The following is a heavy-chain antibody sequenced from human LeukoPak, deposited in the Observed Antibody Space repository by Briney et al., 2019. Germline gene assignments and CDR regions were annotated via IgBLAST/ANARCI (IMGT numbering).Heavy chain of an antibody. CDR1: GYTFTSYY. CDR2: INPSGGST. V-gene: IGHV1-46*01. CDR3: ARTGYYGSGSPYYYGMDV. D-gene: IGHD3-10*01. J-gene: IGHJ6*02. Sequence: ASVKVSCKASGYTFTSYYMHWVRQAPGQGLEWMGRINPSGGSTSYAQKFQGRVTMTRDTSTSTVYMELSSLRSDDTAVYYCARTGYYGSGSPYYYGMDVWGQGTTVTVSS.